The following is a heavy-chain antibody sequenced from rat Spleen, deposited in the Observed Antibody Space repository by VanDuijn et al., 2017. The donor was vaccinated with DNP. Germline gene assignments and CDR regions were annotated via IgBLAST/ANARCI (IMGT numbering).Heavy chain of an antibody. CDR1: GFTFRDYG. V-gene: IGHV5-20*01. CDR3: TTDFERGY. Sequence: EVQLVESGGGLVQPGRSMKLSCAASGFTFRDYGMAWVLQAPTKGLEWVASISYDGGSTNYRDSVKGRFTISRDNAKSTLYLQMDSLRSEDTATYYCTTDFERGYWGQGVMVTVSS. D-gene: IGHD1-11*01. CDR2: ISYDGGST. J-gene: IGHJ2*01.